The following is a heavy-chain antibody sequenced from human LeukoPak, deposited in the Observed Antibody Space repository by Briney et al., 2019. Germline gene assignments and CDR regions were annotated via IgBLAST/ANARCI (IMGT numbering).Heavy chain of an antibody. V-gene: IGHV1-69*13. CDR2: IIPIFGTA. Sequence: SVKVSCRASGGTFSSYAISWVRQAPGQGLEWMGGIIPIFGTANYAQKFQGRVTITADESTSTAYMELSSLRSEDTAVYYCAKLRYSGSWEDGGYFDYWGQGTLVTVSS. CDR3: AKLRYSGSWEDGGYFDY. D-gene: IGHD6-13*01. J-gene: IGHJ4*02. CDR1: GGTFSSYA.